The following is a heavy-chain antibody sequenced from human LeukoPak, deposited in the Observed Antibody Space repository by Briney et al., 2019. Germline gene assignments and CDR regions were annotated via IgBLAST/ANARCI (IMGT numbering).Heavy chain of an antibody. CDR2: IKKDGSEK. CDR1: GFTFSTYW. V-gene: IGHV3-7*03. Sequence: PGGSLRLSCAASGFTFSTYWMSWVRQAPGKGLEWVANIKKDGSEKYYMDSVKGRFTISRDNAENSLYLQMNSLRAEDTAVYYCAKDLDYSSGWYGDYWGQGTLVTVSS. J-gene: IGHJ4*02. CDR3: AKDLDYSSGWYGDY. D-gene: IGHD6-19*01.